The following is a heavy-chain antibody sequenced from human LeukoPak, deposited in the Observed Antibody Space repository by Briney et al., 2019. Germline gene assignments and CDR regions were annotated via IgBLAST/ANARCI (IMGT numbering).Heavy chain of an antibody. CDR2: IYPADSDT. CDR3: ARHRRKSIIGTVSSRGFDS. J-gene: IGHJ4*02. Sequence: PGESLKISCQGSGYSSTTPWSAWVRQMHGKGLDWTGIIYPADSDTKYSPSFQGQVTISADKSISTACLQWSSLKASDTAMYYCARHRRKSIIGTVSSRGFDSWGQGTLVSVSS. V-gene: IGHV5-51*01. D-gene: IGHD3-10*01. CDR1: GYSSTTPW.